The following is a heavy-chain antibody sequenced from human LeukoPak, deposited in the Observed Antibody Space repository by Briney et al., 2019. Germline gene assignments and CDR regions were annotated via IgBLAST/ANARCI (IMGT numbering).Heavy chain of an antibody. CDR1: GFTFSSYA. CDR3: ARGNSGSSFGVDY. CDR2: ISYDGSNK. Sequence: GGSLRLSCAASGFTFSSYAMHWVRQAPGKGLEWVAVISYDGSNKYYADSVKGRFTISRDNSKNTLYLQMNSLRAEDTAVYYCARGNSGSSFGVDYWGQGTLVTVSS. V-gene: IGHV3-30*04. J-gene: IGHJ4*02. D-gene: IGHD1-26*01.